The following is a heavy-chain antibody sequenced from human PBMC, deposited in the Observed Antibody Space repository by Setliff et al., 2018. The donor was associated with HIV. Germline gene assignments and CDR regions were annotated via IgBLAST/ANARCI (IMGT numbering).Heavy chain of an antibody. Sequence: PSETLSLTCTVSGGSITSGSDYWSWIRQPAGKGLEWIGRIYTTGSTNYNPSLKSRVTISVDTSENQFSLKLTSVTAADTAVYYCAREVGHRSGYYRGSFDYWGQGTLVTVSS. V-gene: IGHV4-61*02. CDR1: GGSITSGSDY. D-gene: IGHD6-19*01. J-gene: IGHJ4*02. CDR2: IYTTGST. CDR3: AREVGHRSGYYRGSFDY.